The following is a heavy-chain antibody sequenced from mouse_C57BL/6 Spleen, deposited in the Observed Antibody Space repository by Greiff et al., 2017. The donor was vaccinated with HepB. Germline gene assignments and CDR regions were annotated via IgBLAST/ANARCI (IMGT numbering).Heavy chain of an antibody. CDR2: IDPSDSYT. J-gene: IGHJ2*01. V-gene: IGHV1-50*01. D-gene: IGHD2-10*02. CDR3: GRWGYGHYFDY. CDR1: GYTFTSYW. Sequence: VQLQQSGAELVKPGASVKLSCKASGYTFTSYWMQWVKQRPGQGLEWIGEIDPSDSYTNYKQKFKGKATLTVDTSSSTAYMQLSSLTSEDSAVDYCGRWGYGHYFDYWGQGTTLAVSS.